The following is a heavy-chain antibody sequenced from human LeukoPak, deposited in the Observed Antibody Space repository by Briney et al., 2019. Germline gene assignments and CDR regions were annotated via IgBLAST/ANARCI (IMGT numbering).Heavy chain of an antibody. Sequence: GGSLRLHCAASGFTFSSYWMHWVRQAPGKGLVWVSRIFNPGGATAYVDSVKGRFTISRDNAENTLSLQMNSLRVEDTAVYYCVRVNCAGDCTSRDWYFDLWGRGTLVVVSS. CDR1: GFTFSSYW. CDR3: VRVNCAGDCTSRDWYFDL. V-gene: IGHV3-74*01. D-gene: IGHD2-21*02. J-gene: IGHJ2*01. CDR2: IFNPGGAT.